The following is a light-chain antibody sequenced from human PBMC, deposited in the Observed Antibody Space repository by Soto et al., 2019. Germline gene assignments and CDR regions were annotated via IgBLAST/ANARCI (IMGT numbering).Light chain of an antibody. CDR1: QGISGW. V-gene: IGKV1-5*01. CDR3: QQYDSFSVWT. Sequence: DIQMTQSPSTLSASVGDRVTITFPASQGISGWLAWYQQKAGKAPRLLIFDASSLMSGVPSRFSGSGYGTEFTLTINRLQPDDSATYYCQQYDSFSVWTFGQGTKVDIK. J-gene: IGKJ1*01. CDR2: DAS.